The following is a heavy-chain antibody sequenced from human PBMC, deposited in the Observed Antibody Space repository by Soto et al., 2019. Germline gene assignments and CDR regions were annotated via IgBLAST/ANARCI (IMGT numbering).Heavy chain of an antibody. CDR3: ARENYFDY. CDR2: IKPDGSEK. Sequence: GSLRLSCAASGFTFHNYWMGWVRQTPDKGLEWVANIKPDGSEKYYVDSVKGRFTISRDNAKNSLYLQMNSLRAEDTAVYYCARENYFDYWGQGT. CDR1: GFTFHNYW. J-gene: IGHJ4*02. V-gene: IGHV3-7*01.